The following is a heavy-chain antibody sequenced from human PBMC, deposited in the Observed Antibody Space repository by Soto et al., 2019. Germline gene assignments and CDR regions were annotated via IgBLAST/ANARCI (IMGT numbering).Heavy chain of an antibody. CDR1: GGSFSNYA. V-gene: IGHV1-69*01. D-gene: IGHD2-8*01. CDR3: ARERAEGKWVYFDY. J-gene: IGHJ4*02. CDR2: IIPIFETP. Sequence: QVQLVQSGAEVKKPGSSVKVSCKASGGSFSNYAISWVRQAPGQGLEWMGGIIPIFETPNYAQKFQGRVTISADESTSTAYMELSSLRFDDTAVYYCARERAEGKWVYFDYWGQGTLVTVSS.